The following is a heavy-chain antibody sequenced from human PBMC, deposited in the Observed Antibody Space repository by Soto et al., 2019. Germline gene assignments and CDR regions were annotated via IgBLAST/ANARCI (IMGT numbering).Heavy chain of an antibody. V-gene: IGHV3-23*01. J-gene: IGHJ6*02. CDR3: ARDRSYSNYYYYYYALDV. CDR1: GFTFNNYA. CDR2: ISGVDGYS. Sequence: GGSLRLSCAASGFTFNNYAMNCVRHPPGDGLEWVSAISGVDGYSSYTDSVKGRFTISRDDTDNTLYLQMNSLRVEDTAVYFCARDRSYSNYYYYYYALDVWGQGTTVTVSS. D-gene: IGHD4-4*01.